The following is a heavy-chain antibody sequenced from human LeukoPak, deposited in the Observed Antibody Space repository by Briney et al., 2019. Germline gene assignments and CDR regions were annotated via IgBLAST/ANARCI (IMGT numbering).Heavy chain of an antibody. V-gene: IGHV3-21*01. Sequence: PGGSLRLSCAASGFTSSSYSMNWVRQAPGKGLEWVSSISSSSSYIYYADSVKGRFTISRDNAKNSLYLQMNSLRAEDTAVYYCVRPSIPYNWFDPWGQGTLVTVSS. CDR2: ISSSSSYI. CDR1: GFTSSSYS. J-gene: IGHJ5*02. CDR3: VRPSIPYNWFDP.